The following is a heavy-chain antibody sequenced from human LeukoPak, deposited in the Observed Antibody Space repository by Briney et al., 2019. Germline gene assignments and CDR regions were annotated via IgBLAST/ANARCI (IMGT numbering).Heavy chain of an antibody. V-gene: IGHV1-69*06. Sequence: SVKVSCKASGGTFSSYAISWVRQAPGQGLEWMGGIFPIFGTANYAQKFQGRVTITADKSTSTAYMELSSLRSEDTAVYYCARSSIIAAAGPYYFDYWGQGTLVTVSS. D-gene: IGHD6-13*01. CDR1: GGTFSSYA. J-gene: IGHJ4*02. CDR3: ARSSIIAAAGPYYFDY. CDR2: IFPIFGTA.